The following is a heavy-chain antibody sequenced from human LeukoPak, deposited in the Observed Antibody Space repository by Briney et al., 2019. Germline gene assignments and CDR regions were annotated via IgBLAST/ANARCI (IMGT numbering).Heavy chain of an antibody. CDR1: GYTFTGYY. D-gene: IGHD3-22*01. J-gene: IGHJ5*02. CDR2: IIPILGIA. Sequence: SVKVSCKASGYTFTGYYMHWVRQAPGQGLEWVGRIIPILGIANYAQKFQGRVTITADKSTSTAYMELSSLRSEDTAVYYCAWAVTYYYDSSGYSSWGKNWFDPWGQGTLVTVSS. CDR3: AWAVTYYYDSSGYSSWGKNWFDP. V-gene: IGHV1-69*02.